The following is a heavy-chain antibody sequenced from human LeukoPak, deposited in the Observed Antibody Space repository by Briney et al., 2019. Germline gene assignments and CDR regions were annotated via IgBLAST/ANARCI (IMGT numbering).Heavy chain of an antibody. CDR3: AKAPGITGYPDDAFDI. J-gene: IGHJ3*02. D-gene: IGHD1-20*01. CDR2: ISWNSGSI. CDR1: GFSFSSYP. Sequence: GGSLRLSCVASGFSFSSYPMNWVRQAPGKGLEWVSGISWNSGSIGYADSVKGRFTISRDNAKNSLYLQMNSLRAEDTALYYCAKAPGITGYPDDAFDIWGQGTMVTVSS. V-gene: IGHV3-9*01.